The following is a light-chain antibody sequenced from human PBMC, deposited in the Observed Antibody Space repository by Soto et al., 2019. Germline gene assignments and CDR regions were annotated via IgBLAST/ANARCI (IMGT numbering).Light chain of an antibody. V-gene: IGKV3-11*01. CDR1: QSVSSH. Sequence: EIVLTQSPATLSLSPGERATVSLMASQSVSSHLAWYQQKPGQAPRLLIYDASNRATGIPARFSGSGSGTDFTLTISSLEPEDFAVYYCQQRSNWPPTFGQGTRLEIK. CDR3: QQRSNWPPT. CDR2: DAS. J-gene: IGKJ5*01.